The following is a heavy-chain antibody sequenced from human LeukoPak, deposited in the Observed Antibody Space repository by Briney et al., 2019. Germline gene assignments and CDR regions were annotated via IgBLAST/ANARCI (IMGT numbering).Heavy chain of an antibody. CDR2: IYSGGST. Sequence: PGGSLRLSCAASGFTVSSNYMSWVRQAPGKGLEWVSVIYSGGSTYYADSVKGRFTISRDNSKNTLYLQMNSLRAEDTAVYYCARDRMVRGVIGSEGFDYWGQGTLVTVFS. J-gene: IGHJ4*02. CDR1: GFTVSSNY. D-gene: IGHD3-10*01. V-gene: IGHV3-66*01. CDR3: ARDRMVRGVIGSEGFDY.